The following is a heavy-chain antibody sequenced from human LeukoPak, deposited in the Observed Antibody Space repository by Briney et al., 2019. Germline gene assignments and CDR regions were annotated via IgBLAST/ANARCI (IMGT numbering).Heavy chain of an antibody. CDR1: GYTFTGYY. J-gene: IGHJ4*02. V-gene: IGHV1-2*02. Sequence: ASVKVSCKASGYTFTGYYMHWVRQAPGQGLEWMGWINPNSGGTNYAQKFQGRVTMTRDTSISTAYMELSRLRSDDTAVYYCARLAAAGTLFDYWGEGTLVTVSS. D-gene: IGHD6-13*01. CDR3: ARLAAAGTLFDY. CDR2: INPNSGGT.